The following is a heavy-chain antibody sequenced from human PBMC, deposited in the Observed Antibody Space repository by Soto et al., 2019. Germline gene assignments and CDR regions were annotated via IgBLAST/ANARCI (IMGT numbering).Heavy chain of an antibody. CDR1: GGSISSYY. CDR3: ARDLNYYDSSGYSLDY. CDR2: IYTSGST. D-gene: IGHD3-22*01. Sequence: QVQLQESGPGLVKPSETLSLTCTVSGGSISSYYWSWIRQPAGKGLEWIGRIYTSGSTNYNPSLKSRVTMSVDTSKNQFSLKLSSVTAADTAVYYCARDLNYYDSSGYSLDYWGQGTLVTVSS. V-gene: IGHV4-4*07. J-gene: IGHJ4*02.